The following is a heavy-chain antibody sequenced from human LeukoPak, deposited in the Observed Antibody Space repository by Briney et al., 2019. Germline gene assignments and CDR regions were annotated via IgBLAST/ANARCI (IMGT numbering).Heavy chain of an antibody. CDR1: GYTFTSYD. V-gene: IGHV1-8*01. D-gene: IGHD6-19*01. CDR3: ASGEYSSGWYLDY. CDR2: MNPNSGNT. J-gene: IGHJ4*02. Sequence: ASVTVSCKASGYTFTSYDINWVRQATGQGLEWMGWMNPNSGNTGYAQKFQGRVTMTTDTSTSTAYMELRSLRSDDTAVYYCASGEYSSGWYLDYWGQGTLVTVSS.